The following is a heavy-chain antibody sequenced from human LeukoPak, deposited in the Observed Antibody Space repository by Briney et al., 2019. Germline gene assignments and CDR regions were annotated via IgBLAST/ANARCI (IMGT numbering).Heavy chain of an antibody. V-gene: IGHV1-2*02. J-gene: IGHJ5*02. CDR1: GYTFTGYY. CDR3: ARGGGSWEPSGYNWFDP. D-gene: IGHD3-3*01. CDR2: INPYSGGT. Sequence: GASVKVSCKASGYTFTGYYMHWVRQAPGQGLEWMGWINPYSGGTNYAQKFQGRVTMTRDTSISTAYMDLSRLRSDDTAVYYCARGGGSWEPSGYNWFDPWGQGTLVTVSS.